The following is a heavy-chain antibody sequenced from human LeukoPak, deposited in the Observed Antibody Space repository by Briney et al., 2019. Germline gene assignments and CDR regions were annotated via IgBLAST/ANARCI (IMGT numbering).Heavy chain of an antibody. CDR3: AREPLSGSYNYYYYMDV. J-gene: IGHJ6*03. D-gene: IGHD1-26*01. CDR2: IIPIFGTA. CDR1: GGTFSSYA. Sequence: GASVKVSCKASGGTFSSYAISWVRQAPGQGLEWMGGIIPIFGTANYAQKFQGRVTITADESTSTAYMELSSLRSEDTAVYCCAREPLSGSYNYYYYMDVWGKGTTVTVSS. V-gene: IGHV1-69*01.